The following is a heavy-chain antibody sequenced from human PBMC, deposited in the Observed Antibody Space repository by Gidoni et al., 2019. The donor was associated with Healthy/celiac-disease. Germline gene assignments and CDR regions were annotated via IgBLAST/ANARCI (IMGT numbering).Heavy chain of an antibody. J-gene: IGHJ4*02. CDR3: ARDTSGFYEGAFDY. V-gene: IGHV4-38-2*02. CDR1: GYFISSGYY. Sequence: QVQLQESGPGLVKPSATLSLTCAVSGYFISSGYYWGWIRQPPGKGLEWIGSIYPSGSTYYNPSLKSRVTISVDTAKNQFYLKLSSVNAADTAVYYCARDTSGFYEGAFDYWGQGTLVTVSS. CDR2: IYPSGST. D-gene: IGHD5-12*01.